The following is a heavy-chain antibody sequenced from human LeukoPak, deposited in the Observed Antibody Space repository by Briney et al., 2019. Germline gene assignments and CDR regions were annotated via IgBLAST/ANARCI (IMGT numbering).Heavy chain of an antibody. CDR2: ISSSSSYI. CDR3: ARDSGSYAWRAFDI. D-gene: IGHD1-26*01. CDR1: GFTFSSYS. Sequence: PGGSLRLSCAASGFTFSSYSMNWVRQAPGKGLEWVSSISSSSSYIYYADSVKGRFTISRDNAKNSLYLQMNGLRAEDTAVYYCARDSGSYAWRAFDIWGQGTMDTVSS. J-gene: IGHJ3*02. V-gene: IGHV3-21*01.